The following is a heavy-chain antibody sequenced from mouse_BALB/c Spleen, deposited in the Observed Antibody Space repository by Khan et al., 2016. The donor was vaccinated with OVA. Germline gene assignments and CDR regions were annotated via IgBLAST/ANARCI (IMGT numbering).Heavy chain of an antibody. J-gene: IGHJ2*01. D-gene: IGHD6-1*01. CDR3: TRGGHGSPFDY. Sequence: EVQLQQSGPELVKPGASVKIPCKASGYTFTDYNMDWVKQSHGKSLEWIGDITPNNGGTIYNQRFKGKATLTVDKSSRTASMELRSLTSEDTAVYYCTRGGHGSPFDYWGQGTTLTVSS. V-gene: IGHV1-18*01. CDR1: GYTFTDYN. CDR2: ITPNNGGT.